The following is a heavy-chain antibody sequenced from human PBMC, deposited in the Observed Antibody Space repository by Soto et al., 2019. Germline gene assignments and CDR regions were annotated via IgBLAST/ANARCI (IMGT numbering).Heavy chain of an antibody. CDR2: IHRNGNT. D-gene: IGHD6-19*01. CDR1: SGSISSGDW. CDR3: TNNGWYSLDF. J-gene: IGHJ4*02. V-gene: IGHV4-4*02. Sequence: VQLQESGPALVKASGTLSLTCAVSSGSISSGDWWSWVRQPPGKGLEWIGEIHRNGNTNYNPSLKSRVTISVDRSKNQFSLRLSSVAVADTAIYYCTNNGWYSLDFWGQGILVIVSS.